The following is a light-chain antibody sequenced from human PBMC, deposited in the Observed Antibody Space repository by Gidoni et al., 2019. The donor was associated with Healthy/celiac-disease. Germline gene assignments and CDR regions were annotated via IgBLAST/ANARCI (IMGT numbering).Light chain of an antibody. J-gene: IGLJ3*02. CDR3: SSYTSSSILSV. CDR1: SSDVGGYNY. V-gene: IGLV2-14*01. Sequence: QSALTQPASVSGSPGPSITISCTGTSSDVGGYNYVSWYQQHPGKAPKLMIYEVSNRPSGVSNRFSGSKSGNTASLTISGLQAEDEADYYCSSYTSSSILSVFGGGTKLTVL. CDR2: EVS.